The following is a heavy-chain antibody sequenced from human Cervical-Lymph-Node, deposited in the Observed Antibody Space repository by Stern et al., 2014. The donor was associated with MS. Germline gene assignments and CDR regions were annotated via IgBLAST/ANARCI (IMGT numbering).Heavy chain of an antibody. CDR1: GFTFSSYA. V-gene: IGHV3-30*01. Sequence: QMQLVESGGGVVQPGRSLRLSCAASGFTFSSYAMHWVRQAPGKGLEWVAVISYDGSNKYYADSVKGRFTISRDNSKNTLYLQMNSLRAEDTAVYYCARAGGEQNDYWGQGTLVTVSS. CDR3: ARAGGEQNDY. CDR2: ISYDGSNK. J-gene: IGHJ4*02. D-gene: IGHD3-16*01.